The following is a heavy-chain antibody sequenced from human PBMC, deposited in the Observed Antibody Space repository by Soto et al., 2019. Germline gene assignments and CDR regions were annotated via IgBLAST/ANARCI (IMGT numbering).Heavy chain of an antibody. CDR1: GFTFRRHG. J-gene: IGHJ5*02. CDR2: IWYDGSEQ. V-gene: IGHV3-33*03. Sequence: QEQLVESGGGVVQPGISLRLSCEGSGFTFRRHGMHWVRQSPGKGLEWLAVIWYDGSEQYYADSVKGRFTISRDNSKNMLYLQLNTLTVEDTAVYYCARWSNHKVVDPWGQGTMVTVS. CDR3: ARWSNHKVVDP. D-gene: IGHD2-8*02.